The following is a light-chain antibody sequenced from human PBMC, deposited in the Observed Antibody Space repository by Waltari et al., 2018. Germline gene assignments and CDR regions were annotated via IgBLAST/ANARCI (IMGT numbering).Light chain of an antibody. CDR1: QSVGSNF. V-gene: IGKV3-20*01. CDR3: LHYHDSPHT. J-gene: IGKJ3*01. Sequence: EIVLTQSPGTLSLSPGERATLSCRASQSVGSNFLAWYQQEPGQAPRRGIFDASNRATGIPDRFSGSGSGTDFTLTISRLEPEDFAMYYCLHYHDSPHTFGPGTTVDIK. CDR2: DAS.